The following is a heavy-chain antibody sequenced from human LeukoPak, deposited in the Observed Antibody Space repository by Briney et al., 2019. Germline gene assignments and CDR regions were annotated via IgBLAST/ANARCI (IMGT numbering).Heavy chain of an antibody. J-gene: IGHJ4*02. V-gene: IGHV3-23*01. CDR2: ITDSGGNT. CDR3: ARAGHCTNGICYTADFDY. CDR1: GFSFSTYA. D-gene: IGHD2-8*01. Sequence: GGSLRLSCTASGFSFSTYAMSWVRQAPGKRLEWVSAITDSGGNTYYAAPVKSRFTISRDNSKKTLYLQMNSLRAEDTAVYYCARAGHCTNGICYTADFDYWGQGSLVTVSS.